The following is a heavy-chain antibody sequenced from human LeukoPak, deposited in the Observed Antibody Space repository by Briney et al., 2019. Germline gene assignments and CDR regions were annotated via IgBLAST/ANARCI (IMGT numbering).Heavy chain of an antibody. CDR3: AYKGRGSGSYTM. D-gene: IGHD3-10*01. CDR1: GFSLSTTGVA. J-gene: IGHJ4*02. Sequence: SGPTLVKPTQTLTLTCTFSGFSLSTTGVAVPWIRQPPGKALEWLAVTYWNNDKSYSPSLKNRLTITQDTSKNQVILIMHNMDPVDTGTYYCAYKGRGSGSYTMWGQGTLVTVSS. CDR2: TYWNNDK. V-gene: IGHV2-5*01.